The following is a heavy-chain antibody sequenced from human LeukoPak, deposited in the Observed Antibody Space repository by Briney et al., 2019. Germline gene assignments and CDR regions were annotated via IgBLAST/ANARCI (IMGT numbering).Heavy chain of an antibody. Sequence: GGSLRLSCAASGFTFDDYAMHWVRQAPGKGLEWVSAISGSGGSTYYADSVKGRFTISRDNSKNTLCLQMNSLRAEDTAVYYCAKDGSGGSCPDYRGQGTLVTVSS. D-gene: IGHD2-15*01. CDR2: ISGSGGST. J-gene: IGHJ4*02. CDR1: GFTFDDYA. V-gene: IGHV3-23*01. CDR3: AKDGSGGSCPDY.